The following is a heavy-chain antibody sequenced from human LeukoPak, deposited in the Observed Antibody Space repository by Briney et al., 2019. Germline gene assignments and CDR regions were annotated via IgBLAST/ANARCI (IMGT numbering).Heavy chain of an antibody. V-gene: IGHV3-23*01. J-gene: IGHJ4*02. CDR1: GFTFSSCG. CDR3: AKDLTCGGSYYAYFDY. D-gene: IGHD1-26*01. Sequence: GGTLRLSCAASGFTFSSCGMSWVRRAPGRGLEWVSSISGSGGSTYYADSVKGRFTISRDSSKNTLYLQMNSLRAEDTAVYYCAKDLTCGGSYYAYFDYWGQGTLVTVSS. CDR2: ISGSGGST.